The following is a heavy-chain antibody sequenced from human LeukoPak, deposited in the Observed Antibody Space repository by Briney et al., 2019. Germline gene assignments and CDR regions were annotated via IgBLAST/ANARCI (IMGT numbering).Heavy chain of an antibody. Sequence: SETLSLTCTVSGGSISSSSYYWGWIRQPPGKGLEWIGSIYYSGSTYYNPSLKSRVTISVDTSKNQFSLKLSSVTAADTAVYYCARGPLLLQYYYDSSGSVRTRAFDIWGQGTMVTVSS. J-gene: IGHJ3*02. V-gene: IGHV4-39*01. CDR1: GGSISSSSYY. CDR3: ARGPLLLQYYYDSSGSVRTRAFDI. CDR2: IYYSGST. D-gene: IGHD3-22*01.